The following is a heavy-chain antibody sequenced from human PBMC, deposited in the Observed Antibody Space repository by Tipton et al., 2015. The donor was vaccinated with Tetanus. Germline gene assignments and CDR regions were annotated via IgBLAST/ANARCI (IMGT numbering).Heavy chain of an antibody. CDR2: IYPGDSDT. V-gene: IGHV5-51*01. CDR1: GYSFTNYW. CDR3: ARQADYNILTGYYYYFDY. D-gene: IGHD3-9*01. Sequence: QLVQSGAEVKKPGDSLKISCKASGYSFTNYWIGWVRQMPGKGLEWMRIIYPGDSDTRYSPSFEGLVTISADRSTSTAYVQWSSLTASDTAVYYCARQADYNILTGYYYYFDYWGQGSLVTVSS. J-gene: IGHJ4*02.